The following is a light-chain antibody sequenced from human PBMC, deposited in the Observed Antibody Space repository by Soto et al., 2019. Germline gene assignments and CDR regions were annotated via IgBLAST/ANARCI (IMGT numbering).Light chain of an antibody. J-gene: IGKJ4*02. V-gene: IGKV3-20*01. CDR1: QSISSNF. CDR3: QQYDDWLRLT. CDR2: GAS. Sequence: EIVLTQSPGTLSLSPGEGATLSCRASQSISSNFLAWYQQKRGQAPRLLIHGASNRATGIPDRFSGSGSGTDFTLTTTRLEPEDFAVYFCQQYDDWLRLTFGGGTKVDIK.